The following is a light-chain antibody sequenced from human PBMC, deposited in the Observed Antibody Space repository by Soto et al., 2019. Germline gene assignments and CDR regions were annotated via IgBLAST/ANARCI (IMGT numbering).Light chain of an antibody. Sequence: DIQMTQSPSSLSASVGDRVTITCRASQIINNYLIWYQQKPGQAPKLLIYAASSLQSGVPSRFSGSGSGTDYTLTISSLQPEDFATYYCQETYSTPYTFGQGTKLEIK. CDR3: QETYSTPYT. CDR1: QIINNY. CDR2: AAS. J-gene: IGKJ2*01. V-gene: IGKV1-39*01.